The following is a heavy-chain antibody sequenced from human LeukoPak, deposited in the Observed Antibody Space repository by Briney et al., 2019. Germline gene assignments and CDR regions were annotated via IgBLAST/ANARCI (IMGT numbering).Heavy chain of an antibody. CDR3: AREGVAYSGYYGY. CDR2: VFPRNGGT. V-gene: IGHV1-2*04. D-gene: IGHD2-21*01. CDR1: GYTFTDYY. Sequence: GSSVTVSCKASGYTFTDYYIHWVRQAPGQGLEWMGWVFPRNGGTKYAQTFQGWVTMTRDTSISTAYMELSRLRSDDTAVYYCAREGVAYSGYYGYWGQGTLVTVSS. J-gene: IGHJ4*02.